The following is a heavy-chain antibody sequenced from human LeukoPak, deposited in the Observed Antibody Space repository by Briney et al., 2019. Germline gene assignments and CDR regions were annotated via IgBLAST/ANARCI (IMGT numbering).Heavy chain of an antibody. V-gene: IGHV3-7*04. CDR3: ARVGGHRGYFDWLLTPPYYYYYYGMDV. CDR1: GFNFNLYW. D-gene: IGHD3-9*01. Sequence: PGGSLRLSCAASGFNFNLYWMSWVRQAPGKGLEWVANIKQDGSEKYYVDSVKGRFTISRDNAKNSLYLQMNSLRAEDTAVYYCARVGGHRGYFDWLLTPPYYYYYYGMDVWGQGTTVTVSS. CDR2: IKQDGSEK. J-gene: IGHJ6*02.